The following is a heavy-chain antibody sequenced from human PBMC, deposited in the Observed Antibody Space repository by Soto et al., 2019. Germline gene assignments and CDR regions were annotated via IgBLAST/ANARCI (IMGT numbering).Heavy chain of an antibody. CDR1: GGSISSGGYS. J-gene: IGHJ4*02. V-gene: IGHV4-30-2*01. D-gene: IGHD2-8*01. CDR2: IYHSGST. CDR3: ARGMVYGSFDY. Sequence: SETLSLTCAVSGGSISSGGYSWSWIRPPPGKGMEWIGYIYHSGSTYYNPSLKSRVTISADRSKNQFSLKLSSVTAADTAVYYCARGMVYGSFDYWGQGTLVTVSS.